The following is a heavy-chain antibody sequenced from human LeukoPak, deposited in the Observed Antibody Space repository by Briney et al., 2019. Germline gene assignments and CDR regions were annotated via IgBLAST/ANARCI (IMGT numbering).Heavy chain of an antibody. CDR2: INHSGST. V-gene: IGHV4-34*01. J-gene: IGHJ6*03. Sequence: SETLSLTCAVYGGSFSGYYWSWIRQPPGEGMEWIGEINHSGSTNYNPSLKSRVTISVDTSKNQFSLKLSSVTAADTAVYYCARGRGYYDSSGPRYYYYYMDVWGKGTTVTVSS. CDR3: ARGRGYYDSSGPRYYYYYMDV. D-gene: IGHD3-22*01. CDR1: GGSFSGYY.